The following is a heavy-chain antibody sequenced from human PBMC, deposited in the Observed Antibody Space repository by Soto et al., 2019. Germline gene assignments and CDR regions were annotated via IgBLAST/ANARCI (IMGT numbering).Heavy chain of an antibody. V-gene: IGHV3-23*01. CDR1: GFIFRSYA. J-gene: IGHJ6*02. CDR2: ISGSGGST. Sequence: EVQLLESGGGLVQPGGSLRLSCAASGFIFRSYAMTWVRQAPGKGLEWVSGISGSGGSTYYADSVKGRFTISRDNAKRTLYLQMNSLRAEDTAIYYCAKYSDSSGDYYYAMDVWGQGTTVTVSS. CDR3: AKYSDSSGDYYYAMDV. D-gene: IGHD5-18*01.